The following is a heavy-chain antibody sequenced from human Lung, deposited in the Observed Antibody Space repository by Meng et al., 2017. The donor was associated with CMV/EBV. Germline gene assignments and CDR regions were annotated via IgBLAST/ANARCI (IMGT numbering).Heavy chain of an antibody. Sequence: ASXXVSXKASGYSFSSYGVNWVRQAPGQGLEWLGWISAYNGNTNYAQKFEGRVTMTTDTSTSTAYMELRSLRSDDTAVYYCARDRGYYGSGNYYPFDFWGQGTLVTVSS. CDR2: ISAYNGNT. J-gene: IGHJ4*02. CDR3: ARDRGYYGSGNYYPFDF. CDR1: GYSFSSYG. V-gene: IGHV1-18*01. D-gene: IGHD3-10*01.